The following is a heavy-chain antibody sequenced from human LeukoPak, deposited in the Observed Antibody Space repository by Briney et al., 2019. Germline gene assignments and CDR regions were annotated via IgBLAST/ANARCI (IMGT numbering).Heavy chain of an antibody. V-gene: IGHV4-59*01. CDR2: IYYSGST. CDR1: GGSISSYS. Sequence: SETLSLTCTVSGGSISSYSWSWIRQPPGKGLEWIGYIYYSGSTNYNPSLKSRVTISVDTSKNQFSLKLSSVTAADTAVYYCARYYYGDYSDYYFDYWGQGTLVTVSS. D-gene: IGHD4-17*01. CDR3: ARYYYGDYSDYYFDY. J-gene: IGHJ4*02.